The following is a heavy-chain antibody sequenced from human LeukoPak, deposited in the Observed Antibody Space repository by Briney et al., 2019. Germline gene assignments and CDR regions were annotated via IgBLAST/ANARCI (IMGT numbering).Heavy chain of an antibody. CDR2: ISSSSSYI. Sequence: GGSLRLSCAASGFTFSSYSMNWVRQAPGKGLEWVSYISSSSSYIYYADSVKGRFTISRDNAKNSLYLQMNSLRGEDTAVYYCARVGLGVGSGRKASGFDPWGQGTLVTVSS. V-gene: IGHV3-21*01. CDR3: ARVGLGVGSGRKASGFDP. CDR1: GFTFSSYS. D-gene: IGHD3-10*01. J-gene: IGHJ5*02.